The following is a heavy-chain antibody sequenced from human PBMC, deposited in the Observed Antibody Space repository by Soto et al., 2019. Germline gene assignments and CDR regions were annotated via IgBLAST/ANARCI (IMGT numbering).Heavy chain of an antibody. CDR1: GGSLSGYY. D-gene: IGHD2-2*01. Sequence: PSETLSRTCVVYGGSLSGYYWSWIRQPPGKGLEWIGEINHSGSTNYNPSLKSRVTISVDTSKNQFSLKLSSVTAADTAVYYCARGPWRHCSSTSCLIDYWGQGTLVTVSS. V-gene: IGHV4-34*01. CDR2: INHSGST. CDR3: ARGPWRHCSSTSCLIDY. J-gene: IGHJ4*02.